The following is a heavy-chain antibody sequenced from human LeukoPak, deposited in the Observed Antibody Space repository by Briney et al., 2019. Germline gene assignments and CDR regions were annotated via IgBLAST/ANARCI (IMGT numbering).Heavy chain of an antibody. CDR1: GFTFSSYG. J-gene: IGHJ4*02. V-gene: IGHV3-33*01. Sequence: GRPLRLSCAASGFTFSSYGMHWVRQAPGKGLEWVAVIWYDGSNKYYADSVKGRFTISIDNSKNTLYLQMNSLRAEDTAVYYCARDPDYGDERSFDYWGQGTLVTVSS. CDR2: IWYDGSNK. CDR3: ARDPDYGDERSFDY. D-gene: IGHD4-17*01.